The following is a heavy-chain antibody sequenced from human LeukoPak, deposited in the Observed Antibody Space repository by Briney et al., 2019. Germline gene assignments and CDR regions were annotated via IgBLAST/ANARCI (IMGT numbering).Heavy chain of an antibody. J-gene: IGHJ4*02. CDR1: LGPVSSYA. CDR2: IIPIFGIP. V-gene: IGHV1-69*04. CDR3: ATRDGSSYYGGHDY. D-gene: IGHD3-22*01. Sequence: SVKVSSKPSLGPVSSYAISWVGQAPGQGLEWMGRIIPIFGIPKYAQKFQGRVTIIADRSTSTAYVELSSLRSEDSTVYYCATRDGSSYYGGHDYWGQGTLVTVSS.